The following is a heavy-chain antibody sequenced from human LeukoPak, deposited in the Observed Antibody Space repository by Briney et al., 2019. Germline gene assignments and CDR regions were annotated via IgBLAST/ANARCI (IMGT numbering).Heavy chain of an antibody. CDR2: ISSNGDNT. J-gene: IGHJ4*02. CDR3: VRGTGY. CDR1: GFTFSTYV. V-gene: IGHV3-64D*06. Sequence: GGSLGISCSVSGFTFSTYVMHWVRQAPGKGLEYVSAISSNGDNTYYADSVKGRFTISRDNSKNTLYLQMSSLRADDTAVYYCVRGTGYWGQGTLVTVSS.